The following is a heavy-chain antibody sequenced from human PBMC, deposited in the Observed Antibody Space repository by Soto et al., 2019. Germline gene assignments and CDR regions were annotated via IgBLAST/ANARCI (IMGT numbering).Heavy chain of an antibody. D-gene: IGHD2-2*01. CDR2: ISGSGGST. Sequence: GGSLRLSCAASGFTFSSYAMSWVRQAPGKGLEWVSAISGSGGSTYYADSVKGRFTISRDNSKNTLYLQMNSLRAEDTAVYYCAKVVGKENRAGYCSSTSCYSDYWGQGTLVTVSS. V-gene: IGHV3-23*01. CDR3: AKVVGKENRAGYCSSTSCYSDY. CDR1: GFTFSSYA. J-gene: IGHJ4*02.